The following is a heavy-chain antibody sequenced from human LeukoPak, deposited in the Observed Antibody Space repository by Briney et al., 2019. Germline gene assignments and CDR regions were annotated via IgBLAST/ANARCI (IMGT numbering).Heavy chain of an antibody. CDR2: ISMSSSYM. CDR1: GFRFSGYV. V-gene: IGHV3-21*06. J-gene: IGHJ4*02. CDR3: ARGFVVRGVYFDY. D-gene: IGHD3-10*01. Sequence: GGSLRLSCVASGFRFSGYVMKWVRQAPGKGLEWISTISMSSSYMYYADSVKGRFTISRDNAKNSLYLQMNSLRAEDTAVYYRARGFVVRGVYFDYWGQGTLVTVSS.